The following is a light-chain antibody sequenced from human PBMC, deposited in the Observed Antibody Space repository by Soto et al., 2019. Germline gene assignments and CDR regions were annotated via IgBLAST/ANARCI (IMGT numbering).Light chain of an antibody. J-gene: IGKJ1*01. Sequence: EMVITQSPATLSVSPGERATLSCRASQSVSSNLAWYQQKPGQAPRLLIYGASTRATGIPARFSGSGSGTEFTLTISSLQSEDFAVYYCQQYNNWPPAWTFGQGTKV. CDR3: QQYNNWPPAWT. CDR1: QSVSSN. CDR2: GAS. V-gene: IGKV3-15*01.